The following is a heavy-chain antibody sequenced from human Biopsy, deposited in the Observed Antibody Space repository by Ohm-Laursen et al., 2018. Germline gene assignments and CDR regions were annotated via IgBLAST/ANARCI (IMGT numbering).Heavy chain of an antibody. Sequence: SDTLSLTCTASGGSISSDYWSWIRQTPGKGLEWIGYIYYSGSTNYNPSLKSRVTISVDTSKNQFSLRLNSVTAADTAVYYCARATNSTGWPYYYFYGMDVWGQGTTVIVSS. CDR1: GGSISSDY. D-gene: IGHD2/OR15-2a*01. CDR3: ARATNSTGWPYYYFYGMDV. J-gene: IGHJ6*02. V-gene: IGHV4-59*07. CDR2: IYYSGST.